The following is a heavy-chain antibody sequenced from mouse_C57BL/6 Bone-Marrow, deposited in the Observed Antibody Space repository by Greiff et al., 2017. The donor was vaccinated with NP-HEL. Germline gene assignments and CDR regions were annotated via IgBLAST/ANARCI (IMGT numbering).Heavy chain of an antibody. Sequence: VQLQQSGAELVRPGASVTLSCKASGYTFTDYEMHWVKQTPVHGLEWIGAIDPETGGTAYNQKFKGKAILTADKSSSTAYVELRSLTSEDSAVYYCTRRLYDGYYCAMDYWGQGTSVTVSS. D-gene: IGHD2-3*01. V-gene: IGHV1-15*01. CDR2: IDPETGGT. CDR1: GYTFTDYE. CDR3: TRRLYDGYYCAMDY. J-gene: IGHJ4*01.